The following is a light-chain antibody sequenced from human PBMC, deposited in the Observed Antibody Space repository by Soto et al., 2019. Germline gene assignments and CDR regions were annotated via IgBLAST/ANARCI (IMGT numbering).Light chain of an antibody. J-gene: IGKJ1*01. CDR2: AAS. V-gene: IGKV1-8*01. CDR1: QGISSY. CDR3: QQYYSYPLS. Sequence: AIRMTQSPSSLSASTGDRVTITCRASQGISSYLAWYQQKPGKAPKLLIYAASTLQSGVPSGFSGSGSGTDFTLTISCLQSEDFATYYCQQYYSYPLSFGQGTKVDIK.